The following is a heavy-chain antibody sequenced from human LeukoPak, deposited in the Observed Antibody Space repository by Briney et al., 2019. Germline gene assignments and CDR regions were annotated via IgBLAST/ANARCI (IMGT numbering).Heavy chain of an antibody. D-gene: IGHD6-19*01. V-gene: IGHV1-18*04. Sequence: ASVKVSCKASGYTLTSYGISWVRQAPGQGLDWMGWISAYNGNANYAQKLQGRVTMTTDTSTSTDYMELRSLRSDDTAVYYCARQWDSSGWDFDYWSQGTLVTVSS. CDR3: ARQWDSSGWDFDY. CDR2: ISAYNGNA. CDR1: GYTLTSYG. J-gene: IGHJ4*02.